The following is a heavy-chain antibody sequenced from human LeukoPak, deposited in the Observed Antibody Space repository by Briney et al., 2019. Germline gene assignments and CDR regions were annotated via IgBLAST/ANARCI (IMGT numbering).Heavy chain of an antibody. CDR2: IIPIFGTT. D-gene: IGHD1-7*01. CDR1: GGTFSSYA. CDR3: ATDGRRRELITDYFDY. J-gene: IGHJ4*02. Sequence: SVKVSGKASGGTFSSYAISWVRQAPGQGLEWMGGIIPIFGTTNYAQKFQGRVTMTEDTSTDTAYMELSSLRSEDTAVYYCATDGRRRELITDYFDYWGQGTLVTVSS. V-gene: IGHV1-69*06.